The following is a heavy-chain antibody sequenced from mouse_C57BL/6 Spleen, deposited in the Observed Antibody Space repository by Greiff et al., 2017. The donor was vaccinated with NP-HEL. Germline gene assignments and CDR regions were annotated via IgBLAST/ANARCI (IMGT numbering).Heavy chain of an antibody. CDR2: INPNNGGT. CDR3: ARFDDYGRAMDY. D-gene: IGHD2-4*01. CDR1: GYTFTDYN. J-gene: IGHJ4*01. Sequence: VQLQQSGPELVKPGASVKIPCKASGYTFTDYNMDWVKQSHGKSLEWIGDINPNNGGTIYNQKFKGKATLTVDKSSSTAYMELRSLTSEDTAVYYCARFDDYGRAMDYWGQGTSVTVSS. V-gene: IGHV1-18*01.